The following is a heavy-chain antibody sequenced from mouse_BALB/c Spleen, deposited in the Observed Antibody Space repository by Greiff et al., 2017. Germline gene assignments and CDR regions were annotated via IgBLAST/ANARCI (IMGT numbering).Heavy chain of an antibody. CDR1: GFTFSDYY. J-gene: IGHJ4*01. CDR3: ARDYGSRGAMDY. D-gene: IGHD1-1*01. CDR2: ISDGGSYT. V-gene: IGHV5-4*02. Sequence: EVNVVESGGGLVKPGGSLKLSCAASGFTFSDYYMYWVRQTPEKRLEWVATISDGGSYTYYPDSVKGRFTISRDNAKNNLYLQMSSLKSEDTAMYYCARDYGSRGAMDYWGQGTSVTVSS.